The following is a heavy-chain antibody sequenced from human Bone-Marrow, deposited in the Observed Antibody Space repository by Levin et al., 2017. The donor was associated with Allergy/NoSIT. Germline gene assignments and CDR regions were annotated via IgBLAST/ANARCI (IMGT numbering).Heavy chain of an antibody. J-gene: IGHJ4*02. CDR3: ARGGAAAGAFDN. CDR2: IWNDGSNK. V-gene: IGHV3-33*01. CDR1: GFTFNNYG. Sequence: PGGSLRLSCAASGFTFNNYGMHWVRQAPGKGLEWVAVIWNDGSNKYSADSVKGRFTISRDNSKNTLYLQMNSLRAEDTAVYYCARGGAAAGAFDNWGQGTLVTVSS. D-gene: IGHD6-13*01.